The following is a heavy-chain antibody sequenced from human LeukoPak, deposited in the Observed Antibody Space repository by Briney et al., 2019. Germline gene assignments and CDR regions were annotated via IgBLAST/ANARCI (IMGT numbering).Heavy chain of an antibody. CDR2: ISSSSSYI. J-gene: IGHJ6*02. CDR1: GFTFSSYS. D-gene: IGHD3-9*01. Sequence: GGSLRLSCVASGFTFSSYSMNWVRQAPGKGLEWVSSISSSSSYIYYADSVKGRFTISRDNAKNSLYLQMNSLRAKDTAVYYCARSLRYFDYYYYGMDVWGQGTTVTVSS. V-gene: IGHV3-21*01. CDR3: ARSLRYFDYYYYGMDV.